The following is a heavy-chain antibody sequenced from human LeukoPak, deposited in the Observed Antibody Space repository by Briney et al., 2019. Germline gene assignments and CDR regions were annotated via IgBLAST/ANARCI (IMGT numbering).Heavy chain of an antibody. CDR1: GGTFSSYA. CDR3: ARYHCSSTSCPLDV. CDR2: IIPIFGTA. V-gene: IGHV1-69*13. Sequence: SVKVSRKASGGTFSSYAISWVRQAPGQGLEWMGGIIPIFGTANYAQKFQGRVTITADESTSTAYMELSSLRSEDTAVYYCARYHCSSTSCPLDVWGKGTTVTVSS. D-gene: IGHD2-2*01. J-gene: IGHJ6*04.